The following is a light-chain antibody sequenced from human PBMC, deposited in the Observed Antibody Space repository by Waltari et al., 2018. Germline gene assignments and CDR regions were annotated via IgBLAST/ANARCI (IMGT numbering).Light chain of an antibody. CDR3: SSQSSNDVVL. J-gene: IGLJ2*01. CDR1: SNDVGCYNS. V-gene: IGLV2-14*01. CDR2: DVS. Sequence: QSALTQPASVSGSPGQSVTIFCAGTSNDVGCYNSVSWYQEHPGQAPGVIIYDVSDRPSGVSDRFSGSKSGNTASLTISGLQAEDEADYYCSSQSSNDVVLFGGGTKLTVL.